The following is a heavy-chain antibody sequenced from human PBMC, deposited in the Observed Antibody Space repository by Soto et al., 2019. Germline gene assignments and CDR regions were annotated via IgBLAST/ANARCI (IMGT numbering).Heavy chain of an antibody. CDR2: IGTAGDT. V-gene: IGHV3-13*01. CDR3: ERMAQAGIAAAGYGMDV. D-gene: IGHD6-13*01. CDR1: GFTFSSYD. Sequence: GGSLRLSCAASGFTFSSYDMHWVRQATGKGLEWVSAIGTAGDTYYPGSVKGRFTISRENAKNSLYLQMNSLRAGDTAVYYCERMAQAGIAAAGYGMDVWGQGTTVTVSS. J-gene: IGHJ6*02.